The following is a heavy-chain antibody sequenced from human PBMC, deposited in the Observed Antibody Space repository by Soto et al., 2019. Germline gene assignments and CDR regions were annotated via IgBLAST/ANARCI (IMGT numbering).Heavy chain of an antibody. Sequence: SETLSLTCTVSGLTISSASYYWSWIRQHPGKGLEWVGNIYYNGSTYYSPSLKSRVTLWVDTSKNQFSLRLASVTAADTAVYYCARYRISGSWSKFDYWGQGTLVTVYS. CDR3: ARYRISGSWSKFDY. CDR1: GLTISSASYY. J-gene: IGHJ4*02. CDR2: IYYNGST. V-gene: IGHV4-31*03. D-gene: IGHD6-13*01.